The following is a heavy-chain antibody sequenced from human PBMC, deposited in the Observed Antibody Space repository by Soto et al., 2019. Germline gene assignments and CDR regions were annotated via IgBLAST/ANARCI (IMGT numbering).Heavy chain of an antibody. CDR3: ARAPYYYDGSGYYLDY. CDR2: IYHSGST. CDR1: GGSISSSNW. D-gene: IGHD3-22*01. J-gene: IGHJ4*02. V-gene: IGHV4-4*02. Sequence: SETLSLTCAVSGGSISSSNWWSWVRQPPGKGLEWIGEIYHSGSTNYNPSLKSRVTISVDKSKNQFSLKLSSVTAADTAAYYCARAPYYYDGSGYYLDYWGQGTLVTVSS.